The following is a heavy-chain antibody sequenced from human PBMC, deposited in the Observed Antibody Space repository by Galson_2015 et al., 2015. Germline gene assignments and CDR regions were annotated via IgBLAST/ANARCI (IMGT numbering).Heavy chain of an antibody. CDR2: IYWDDDK. D-gene: IGHD3-3*01. CDR1: GFSLSTSGVG. V-gene: IGHV2-5*02. Sequence: PALVKPTQPLTLTCTFSGFSLSTSGVGVGWIRQPPGKALEWLALIYWDDDKRYSPSLKSRLTITKDTSKNQVVLTMTNMDPVDTATYYCAHSAAYYDFWSGSPRRGWFDPWGQGTLVTVSS. J-gene: IGHJ5*02. CDR3: AHSAAYYDFWSGSPRRGWFDP.